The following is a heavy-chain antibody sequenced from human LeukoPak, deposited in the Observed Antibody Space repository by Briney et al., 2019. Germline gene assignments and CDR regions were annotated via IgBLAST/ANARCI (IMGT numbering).Heavy chain of an antibody. Sequence: GASVKVSCKASGYTFTSYGISWVRQAPGQGLEWMGWISAYNGNTNYAQKLQGRVTMTTDTSTSTAYMELRSLRSDDTAVYYCARGGALRYFEWFSAYWGQGTLVTVSS. CDR1: GYTFTSYG. CDR3: ARGGALRYFEWFSAY. CDR2: ISAYNGNT. V-gene: IGHV1-18*04. J-gene: IGHJ4*02. D-gene: IGHD3-9*01.